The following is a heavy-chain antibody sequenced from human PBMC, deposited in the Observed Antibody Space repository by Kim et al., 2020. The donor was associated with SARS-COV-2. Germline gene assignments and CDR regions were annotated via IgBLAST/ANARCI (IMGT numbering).Heavy chain of an antibody. CDR3: ATWWPVAHFDF. CDR2: IRSKTNRYAT. CDR1: GFTFSDST. D-gene: IGHD2-15*01. Sequence: GGSLRLSCVASGFTFSDSTVYWVRQASGKGLEWVGRIRSKTNRYATEYGASVEGRFTISREDTRNTAYLQMNSLKIEDTAVYFCATWWPVAHFDFWGQGTLVTVSS. J-gene: IGHJ4*02. V-gene: IGHV3-73*01.